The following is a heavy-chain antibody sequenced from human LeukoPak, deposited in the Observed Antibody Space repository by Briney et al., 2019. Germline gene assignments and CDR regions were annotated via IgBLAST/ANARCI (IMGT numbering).Heavy chain of an antibody. CDR3: ARALYHTFDY. J-gene: IGHJ4*02. V-gene: IGHV1-18*01. Sequence: ASVKVSCKASGGTFSSYAISWVRQAPGQGLEWMGWISADSGNTNYVQKFQGRVTMTTDTSTSTAYMELRSLRSDDTAVYYCARALYHTFDYWGQGTLVTVSS. CDR2: ISADSGNT. D-gene: IGHD2-2*01. CDR1: GGTFSSYA.